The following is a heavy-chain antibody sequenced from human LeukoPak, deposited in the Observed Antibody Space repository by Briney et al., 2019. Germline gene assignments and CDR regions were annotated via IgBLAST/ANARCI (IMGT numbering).Heavy chain of an antibody. CDR3: ARCPLVRGVILPWFDP. CDR1: GGSISSGGYY. J-gene: IGHJ5*02. D-gene: IGHD3-10*01. Sequence: PSETLSLTCTVSGGSISSGGYYWSCIRQHPGKGLEWIGYIYYSGSTYYNPSLKSRVSISVDTSKNQFSLKLSSVTAADTAVYYCARCPLVRGVILPWFDPWGQGTLVTVSS. V-gene: IGHV4-31*03. CDR2: IYYSGST.